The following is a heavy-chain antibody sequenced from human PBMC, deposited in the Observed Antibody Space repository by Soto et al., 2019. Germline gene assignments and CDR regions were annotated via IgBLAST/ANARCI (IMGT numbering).Heavy chain of an antibody. V-gene: IGHV1-2*02. CDR3: ARGFYYDSGYWAAFDI. CDR2: INHNSGDT. Sequence: XSVKVSCQASVYTFTCYYMHWVRQAPGQGLEWMGWINHNSGDTNYAQKFQGRVIMTRDTSISTAYMELSGLRSDDTAVYYCARGFYYDSGYWAAFDIWGQGEMVTVSS. J-gene: IGHJ3*02. D-gene: IGHD3-22*01. CDR1: VYTFTCYY.